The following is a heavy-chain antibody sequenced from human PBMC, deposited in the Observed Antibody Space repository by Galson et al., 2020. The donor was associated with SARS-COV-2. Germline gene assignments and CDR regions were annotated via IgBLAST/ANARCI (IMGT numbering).Heavy chain of an antibody. CDR2: ISGSGGHT. CDR1: GFTFMSYA. CDR3: AKDPHYEFWSGTTFMDV. J-gene: IGHJ6*04. Sequence: GGSLRLSCATSGFTFMSYAMSWVRQAPGKGLQCVAGISGSGGHTYYAESVKGRFTISRDNSKNMVFLQMNSLRAEDTAVYFCAKDPHYEFWSGTTFMDVWGKGTSVTVSS. D-gene: IGHD3-3*01. V-gene: IGHV3-23*01.